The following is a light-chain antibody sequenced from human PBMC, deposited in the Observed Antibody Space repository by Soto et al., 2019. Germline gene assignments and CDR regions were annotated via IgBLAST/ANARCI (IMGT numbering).Light chain of an antibody. CDR2: NNS. Sequence: QSALTQPPSVSGAPGQRVTISCTGSSSNIGAGYDVHWYQQVPGTAPKLLIYNNSHRPSGVPDRFSGSKSGTSASLAITGLQAEDEADYYCQSYDSSLSGSRVFGGGTKVTVL. V-gene: IGLV1-40*01. CDR3: QSYDSSLSGSRV. J-gene: IGLJ3*02. CDR1: SSNIGAGYD.